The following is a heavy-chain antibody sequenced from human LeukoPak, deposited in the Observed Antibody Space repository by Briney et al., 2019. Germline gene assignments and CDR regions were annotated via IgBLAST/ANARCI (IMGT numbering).Heavy chain of an antibody. J-gene: IGHJ6*02. D-gene: IGHD3-9*01. CDR3: ASYYDILTGRYGMDV. Sequence: GGSLRLSCAASGFTFSSYLMSWVRQAPGKGLEWVANIKQDGSEKFYVDSVKGRFTISRDNAKNSLYLQMNSLRAEDTALYYCASYYDILTGRYGMDVWGQGPRSPSP. V-gene: IGHV3-7*02. CDR1: GFTFSSYL. CDR2: IKQDGSEK.